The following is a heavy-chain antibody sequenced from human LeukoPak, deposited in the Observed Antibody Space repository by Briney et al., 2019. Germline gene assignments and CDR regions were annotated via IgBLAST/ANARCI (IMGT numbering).Heavy chain of an antibody. Sequence: ASVKVSCKASGYTFTGYYMHWVRQAPGQGLEWMGWINPNSGGTNYAQKFQGGVTMTRDTSISTAYMELSRLRSDDTAVYYCARDPINSSEGFDPWGQGTLVTVSS. J-gene: IGHJ5*02. D-gene: IGHD6-19*01. CDR1: GYTFTGYY. V-gene: IGHV1-2*02. CDR3: ARDPINSSEGFDP. CDR2: INPNSGGT.